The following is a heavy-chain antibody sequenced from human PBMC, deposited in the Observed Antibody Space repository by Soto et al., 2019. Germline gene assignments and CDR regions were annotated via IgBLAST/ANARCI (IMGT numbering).Heavy chain of an antibody. CDR3: AGGRYGDY. CDR1: GYAFTTYG. CDR2: ISAHNGNT. V-gene: IGHV1-18*01. D-gene: IGHD1-1*01. J-gene: IGHJ4*02. Sequence: QVHLVQSGAEVKKPGASVKVSCQASGYAFTTYGITWVRQAPGQGLEWMGWISAHNGNTNYAQKLQGRVTVTRDTSTSTAYMELRSLRSDDPAVYYCAGGRYGDYWGQGALVTVSS.